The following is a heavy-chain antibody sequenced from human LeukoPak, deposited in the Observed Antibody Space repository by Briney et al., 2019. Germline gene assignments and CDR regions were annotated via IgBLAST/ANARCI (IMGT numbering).Heavy chain of an antibody. CDR1: GFTFSSYG. Sequence: PGRSLRLSCAASGFTFSSYGMHWVRQAPGKGLEWVSYISSSGSTIHYAVAVKGRFTISRDNAKNSLYLQMNSLRAEDTAVYYCARGEMATIGDAFDIWGQGTMVTVSS. D-gene: IGHD5-24*01. V-gene: IGHV3-48*04. J-gene: IGHJ3*02. CDR2: ISSSGSTI. CDR3: ARGEMATIGDAFDI.